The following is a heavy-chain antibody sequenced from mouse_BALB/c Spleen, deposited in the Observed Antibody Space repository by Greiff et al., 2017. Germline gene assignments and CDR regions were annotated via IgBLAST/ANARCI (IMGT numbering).Heavy chain of an antibody. CDR2: IDPANGNT. V-gene: IGHV14-3*02. Sequence: EVMLVESGAELVKPGASVKLSCTASGFNIKDTYMHWVKQRPEQGLEWIGRIDPANGNTKYDPKFQGKATITADTSSNTAYLQLSSLTSEDTAVYYCARQDPYYAMDYWGQGTSVTVSS. CDR1: GFNIKDTY. J-gene: IGHJ4*01. CDR3: ARQDPYYAMDY.